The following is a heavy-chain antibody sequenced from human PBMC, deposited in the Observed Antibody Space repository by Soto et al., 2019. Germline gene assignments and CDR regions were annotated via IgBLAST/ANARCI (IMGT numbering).Heavy chain of an antibody. J-gene: IGHJ4*02. CDR2: ISWNSGSI. CDR1: GFTFDDYA. Sequence: EVQLVESGGGLVQPGRSLRLSSAASGFTFDDYAMHWVRQAPGKGLEWVSGISWNSGSIGYADSVKGRFTISRDNAKNSLYLQMNSLRAEDTALYYCAKDIRDSSSYFDYWGQGTLVTVSS. D-gene: IGHD6-6*01. V-gene: IGHV3-9*01. CDR3: AKDIRDSSSYFDY.